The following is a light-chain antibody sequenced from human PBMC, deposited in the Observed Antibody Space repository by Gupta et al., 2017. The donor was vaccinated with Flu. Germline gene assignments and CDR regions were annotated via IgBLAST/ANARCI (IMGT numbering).Light chain of an antibody. CDR2: DAS. J-gene: IGKJ5*01. Sequence: EIVLTQSPATLSLSPGERATLSCRASQSVSSYLAWYQQKPGQAPRLLIYDASNRATGIPARFSGSGSGTDFTLTITSLEPQDFAVYSCQQRRNWPPAITFGQGTQLEIK. V-gene: IGKV3-11*01. CDR1: QSVSSY. CDR3: QQRRNWPPAIT.